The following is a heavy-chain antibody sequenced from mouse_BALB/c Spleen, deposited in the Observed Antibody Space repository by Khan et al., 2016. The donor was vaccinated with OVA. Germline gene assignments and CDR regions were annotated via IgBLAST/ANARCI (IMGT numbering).Heavy chain of an antibody. J-gene: IGHJ2*01. Sequence: EVELVESGGGSVKPGGSLKLSCAVSGFTFSSYAMSWVRQTPEKRLEWVASISSGGSNYYPDSVKGRLTISRDNARNILYLQMSSLRSEDMAMYYGAREAYRYDEYYFDYGGQGTTLTGSS. CDR2: ISSGGSN. V-gene: IGHV5-6-5*01. CDR3: AREAYRYDEYYFDY. CDR1: GFTFSSYA. D-gene: IGHD2-14*01.